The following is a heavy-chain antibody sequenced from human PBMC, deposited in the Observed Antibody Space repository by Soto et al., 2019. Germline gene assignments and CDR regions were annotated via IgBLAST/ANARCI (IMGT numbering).Heavy chain of an antibody. Sequence: SETLSLTCAVVGDSLRGQSWNWIRQSPGKGLEWIGELDQSGGTNYNPSLKSRAIISDDTSKNQFSLTLTSVTAADTAVYYCAGKGSYGWLGESLDVWGQGTTVTVSS. V-gene: IGHV4-34*01. CDR3: AGKGSYGWLGESLDV. J-gene: IGHJ6*02. D-gene: IGHD6-19*01. CDR2: LDQSGGT. CDR1: GDSLRGQS.